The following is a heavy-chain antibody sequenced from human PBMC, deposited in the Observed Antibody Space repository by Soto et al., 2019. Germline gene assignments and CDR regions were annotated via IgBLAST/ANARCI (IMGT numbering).Heavy chain of an antibody. V-gene: IGHV3-30*18. D-gene: IGHD1-26*01. CDR2: ISYDGSNK. Sequence: QVQLVESGGGVVQPGRSLRLSCAASGFTFSSYGMHWVRQAPGKGLEWVAVISYDGSNKYYADSVKGRFTISRDNSKNTRYLQMNSLRAEDTAVYYCAKDRPSGSRPYFSGMDVWGQGTTVTVSS. CDR3: AKDRPSGSRPYFSGMDV. CDR1: GFTFSSYG. J-gene: IGHJ6*02.